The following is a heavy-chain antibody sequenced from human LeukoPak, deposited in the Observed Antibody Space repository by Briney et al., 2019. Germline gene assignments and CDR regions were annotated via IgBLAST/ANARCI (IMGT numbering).Heavy chain of an antibody. V-gene: IGHV4-61*01. CDR2: IYYSGST. CDR3: ARVSYYGSGSYYLDY. D-gene: IGHD3-10*01. CDR1: GGSISSGSYY. J-gene: IGHJ4*02. Sequence: SETLSLTCTVSGGSISSGSYYWGWIRQPPGKGLEWIGYIYYSGSTNYNPSLKSRVTISVDTSKNQFSLKLSSVTAADTAVYYCARVSYYGSGSYYLDYWGQGTLVTVSS.